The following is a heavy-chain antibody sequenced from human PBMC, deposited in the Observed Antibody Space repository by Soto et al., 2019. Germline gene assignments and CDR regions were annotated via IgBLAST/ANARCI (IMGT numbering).Heavy chain of an antibody. CDR1: GFTLSTYS. CDR2: ISGSSNTI. V-gene: IGHV3-48*02. J-gene: IGHJ6*02. D-gene: IGHD3-10*01. CDR3: ARGFDLQYGMDV. Sequence: EVQLVESGGGLIQRGGSLRLSCAASGFTLSTYSLNWVRQAPRKGLEWLSYISGSSNTIYYADSVKGRFTISRDNAKNSLYLQMNSLRDEESAVYFCARGFDLQYGMDVWGHGTTVTVSS.